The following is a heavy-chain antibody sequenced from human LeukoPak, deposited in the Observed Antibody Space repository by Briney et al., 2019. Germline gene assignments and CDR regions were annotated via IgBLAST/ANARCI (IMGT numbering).Heavy chain of an antibody. J-gene: IGHJ6*03. D-gene: IGHD3-9*01. CDR1: GFTFSSYG. CDR3: ARDVVLPYFPYYYYMDV. Sequence: PGGSLRLSCAASGFTFSSYGMHWVRQAPGKGLEWVAFIRYDGSNKYYADSVKGRFTISRDNSKNTLYSQMNSLRAEDTAVYYCARDVVLPYFPYYYYMDVWGKGTTVTVSS. V-gene: IGHV3-30*02. CDR2: IRYDGSNK.